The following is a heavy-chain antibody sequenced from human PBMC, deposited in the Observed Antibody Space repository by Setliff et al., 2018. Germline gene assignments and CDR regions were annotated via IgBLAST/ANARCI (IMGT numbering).Heavy chain of an antibody. Sequence: KPSETLSLTCTVSGGSLRNNFWGWIRQSPGKGLEWIGSLYYSGDTYYNPSLKSRVTMSVDMSKNLFSLKLSSVTTADTAVYYCARHYGGGYKHFDYWGQGTLVTVSS. D-gene: IGHD5-12*01. J-gene: IGHJ4*02. CDR2: LYYSGDT. CDR3: ARHYGGGYKHFDY. V-gene: IGHV4-39*01. CDR1: GGSLRNNF.